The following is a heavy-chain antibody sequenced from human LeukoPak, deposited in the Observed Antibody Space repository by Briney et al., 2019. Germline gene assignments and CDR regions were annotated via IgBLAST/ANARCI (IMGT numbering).Heavy chain of an antibody. D-gene: IGHD4-23*01. Sequence: GGSLRLSCAASGFTFSSYAMTWVRQAPGKGLEWVSSISGSGGSTYYADSVKGRFTISRGNSKNTLYLQMNSLRAEDTAVYSCAKGGTTVVTPYFDWGQGTLVTVSS. CDR2: ISGSGGST. CDR3: AKGGTTVVTPYFD. CDR1: GFTFSSYA. J-gene: IGHJ4*02. V-gene: IGHV3-23*01.